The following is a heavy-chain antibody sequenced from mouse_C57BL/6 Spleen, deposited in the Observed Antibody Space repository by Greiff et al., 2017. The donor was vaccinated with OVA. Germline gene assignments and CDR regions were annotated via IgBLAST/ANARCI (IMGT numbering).Heavy chain of an antibody. D-gene: IGHD3-1*01. Sequence: VQLQQSGAELVKPGASVKMSCKASGYTFTSYWITWVKQRPGQGLEWIGDIYPGSGSTNYNEKFKSKATLTVDTSSSTAYMQLSSLTSEDSAVYYCARSYMSHSGYFDYWGQGTTLTVSS. J-gene: IGHJ2*01. CDR2: IYPGSGST. V-gene: IGHV1-55*01. CDR3: ARSYMSHSGYFDY. CDR1: GYTFTSYW.